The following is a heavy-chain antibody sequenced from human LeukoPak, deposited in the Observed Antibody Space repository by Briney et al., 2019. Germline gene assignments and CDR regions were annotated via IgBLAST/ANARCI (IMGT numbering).Heavy chain of an antibody. D-gene: IGHD3-10*01. CDR3: ARGRDYYGSGSYYPTLDP. V-gene: IGHV4-34*01. CDR2: INHSGST. CDR1: GGSFSGYY. J-gene: IGHJ5*02. Sequence: PSETLSLTCAVYGGSFSGYYWSWIRQPPGKGLEWIGEINHSGSTNHNPSLKSRVTISVDTSKNQFSLKLSSVTAADTAVYYCARGRDYYGSGSYYPTLDPWGQGTLVTVSS.